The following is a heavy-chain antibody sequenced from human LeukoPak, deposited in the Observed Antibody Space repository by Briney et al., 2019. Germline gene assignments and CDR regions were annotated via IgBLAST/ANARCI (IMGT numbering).Heavy chain of an antibody. Sequence: ASVKVSCKASGYTFTSYGISWVRQAPGQGLEWMGWISAYNGNTNYAQKLQGRVTMTTDTSTSTAYMELRSLRSDDTAVYYCARYYDILTGSIMGFYYWGQGTLVTVSS. CDR1: GYTFTSYG. D-gene: IGHD3-9*01. CDR3: ARYYDILTGSIMGFYY. CDR2: ISAYNGNT. J-gene: IGHJ4*02. V-gene: IGHV1-18*01.